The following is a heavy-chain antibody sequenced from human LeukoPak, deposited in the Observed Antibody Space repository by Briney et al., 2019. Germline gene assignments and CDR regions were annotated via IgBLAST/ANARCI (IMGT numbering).Heavy chain of an antibody. D-gene: IGHD3-10*01. CDR1: GFTFDDYA. CDR2: ISWNSGSI. J-gene: IGHJ4*02. Sequence: GGSLRLSCAASGFTFDDYAMHWVRQAPGKGLEWVSGISWNSGSIGYADSVKGRFTISRDNAKNSLYLQMNSLRAEDTALYYCAKDISRVLLWGGSFDYWGQGTLVTVSS. V-gene: IGHV3-9*01. CDR3: AKDISRVLLWGGSFDY.